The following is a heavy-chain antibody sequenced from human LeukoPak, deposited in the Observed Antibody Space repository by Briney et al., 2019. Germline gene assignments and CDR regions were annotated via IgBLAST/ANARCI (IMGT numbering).Heavy chain of an antibody. V-gene: IGHV3-30-3*01. CDR3: VCYGDYFDY. D-gene: IGHD4-17*01. Sequence: GGSLRLSCAASGFTFSSYAMHWVRQAPGKGLEWVAVISYDGSNKYHADSVKGRFTISRDNSKNTLYLQMNSLRAEDTAVYYCVCYGDYFDYWGQGTLVTVSS. CDR2: ISYDGSNK. J-gene: IGHJ4*02. CDR1: GFTFSSYA.